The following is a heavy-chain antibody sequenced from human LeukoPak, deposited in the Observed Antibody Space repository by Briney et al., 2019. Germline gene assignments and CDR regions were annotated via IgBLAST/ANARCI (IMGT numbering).Heavy chain of an antibody. D-gene: IGHD3-9*01. J-gene: IGHJ5*02. V-gene: IGHV3-30*02. CDR1: GFSFSSYA. Sequence: GGSLRLSCAASGFSFSSYAMHWVRQAPGKGLEWVTFIRYDGTNKYYADSVKGRFTISRDNSKNTLYLQMNSLRPEDTAVYYCAGLHYDILTGSGGTFNWFDPWGQGTLVTVSS. CDR2: IRYDGTNK. CDR3: AGLHYDILTGSGGTFNWFDP.